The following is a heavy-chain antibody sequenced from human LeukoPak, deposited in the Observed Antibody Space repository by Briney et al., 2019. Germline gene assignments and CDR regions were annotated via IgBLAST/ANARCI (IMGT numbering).Heavy chain of an antibody. Sequence: PGGSLRLSCEASGFTFSSYGMNWVRQAPGKGLEWVSCISTSSSNTYYADTVQGRFTISRDNAKNTPYMQMNSLRADDTAVYYCATDIRLPPGVRFVEGLGAFEIWGQGTMVTVSS. CDR3: ATDIRLPPGVRFVEGLGAFEI. J-gene: IGHJ3*02. CDR1: GFTFSSYG. CDR2: ISTSSSNT. D-gene: IGHD3-3*01. V-gene: IGHV3-48*01.